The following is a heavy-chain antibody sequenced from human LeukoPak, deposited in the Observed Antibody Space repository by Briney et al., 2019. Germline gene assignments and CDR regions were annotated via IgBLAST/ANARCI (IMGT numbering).Heavy chain of an antibody. D-gene: IGHD1-26*01. Sequence: QPGGSLRLSCAASGFTFSSYAMSWVRQAPGKGVEWVAVISYDATEKYYADSVKGRFTISRDNSENTLYLQMNSLRAEDTAVFYCARDVHSYTGSQLFYYYYYGMDVWGRGTTVTVSS. CDR3: ARDVHSYTGSQLFYYYYYGMDV. V-gene: IGHV3-30*04. J-gene: IGHJ6*02. CDR2: ISYDATEK. CDR1: GFTFSSYA.